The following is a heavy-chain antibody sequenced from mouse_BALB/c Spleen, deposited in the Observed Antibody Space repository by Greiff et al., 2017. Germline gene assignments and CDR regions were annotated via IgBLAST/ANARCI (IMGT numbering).Heavy chain of an antibody. Sequence: EVQLVESGGGLVQPGGSRKLSCAASGFTFSSFGMHWVRQAPEKGLEWVAYISSGSSTIYYADTVKGRITISRDNPKNTLFLQMTSLRSEDTAMYYCARREGPYYGTDYWGQGTTLTVSS. J-gene: IGHJ2*01. V-gene: IGHV5-17*02. CDR3: ARREGPYYGTDY. CDR2: ISSGSSTI. CDR1: GFTFSSFG. D-gene: IGHD1-2*01.